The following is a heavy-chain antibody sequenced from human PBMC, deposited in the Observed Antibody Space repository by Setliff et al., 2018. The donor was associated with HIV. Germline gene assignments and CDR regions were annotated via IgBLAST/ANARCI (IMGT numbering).Heavy chain of an antibody. CDR2: ISSSGSTI. V-gene: IGHV3-11*01. Sequence: PSETLSLTCTVSGGSISSSSYYWGWIRQPPGKGLEWVSYISSSGSTIYYADSVKGRFTISRDNAKNSLYLQMNSLRAEDTAVYYCARAPGYNYGYYFDYWGQGTLVTVSS. J-gene: IGHJ4*02. D-gene: IGHD5-12*01. CDR1: GGSISSSSYY. CDR3: ARAPGYNYGYYFDY.